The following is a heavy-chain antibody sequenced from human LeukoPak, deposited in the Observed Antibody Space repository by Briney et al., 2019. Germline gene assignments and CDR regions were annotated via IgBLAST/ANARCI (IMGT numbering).Heavy chain of an antibody. J-gene: IGHJ4*02. D-gene: IGHD4-23*01. CDR3: ARDIPPYGGKAY. V-gene: IGHV3-20*04. CDR2: INWNVGST. Sequence: GRSLRLSCAASGFTFDDYGISCVRQAPGNWLEWVSGINWNVGSTGYADSVKGRFTISRDNAKNSLYLQMNSVRAEDTALYYCARDIPPYGGKAYWGQGRLV. CDR1: GFTFDDYG.